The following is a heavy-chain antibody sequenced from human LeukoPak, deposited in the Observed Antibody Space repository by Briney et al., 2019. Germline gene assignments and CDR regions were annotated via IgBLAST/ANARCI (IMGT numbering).Heavy chain of an antibody. CDR1: GFSFSSHG. CDR3: AGDGYFDY. V-gene: IGHV3-30*02. CDR2: IRYDGSNK. Sequence: PGRSLRLSCVASGFSFSSHGMYWVRQAPGKGLEWVAFIRYDGSNKYYADSVKGRFTISRDNSKNTLYLQMNSLRAEDTAVYYCAGDGYFDYWGQGTLVTVSS. J-gene: IGHJ4*02.